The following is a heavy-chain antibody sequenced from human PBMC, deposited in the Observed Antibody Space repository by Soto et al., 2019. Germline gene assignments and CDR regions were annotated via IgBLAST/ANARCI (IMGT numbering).Heavy chain of an antibody. CDR1: GFTFSRYS. Sequence: GGSLRLSCAASGFTFSRYSMNWVRQAPGKGLEWVSYISSSSSSTYYADSVKGRFTISRDNAKNSLYLQMNSLRDEDTAVYYCARDPEGYGDPPGYYGMDVWGQGTTVTVSS. D-gene: IGHD4-17*01. V-gene: IGHV3-48*02. CDR3: ARDPEGYGDPPGYYGMDV. J-gene: IGHJ6*02. CDR2: ISSSSSST.